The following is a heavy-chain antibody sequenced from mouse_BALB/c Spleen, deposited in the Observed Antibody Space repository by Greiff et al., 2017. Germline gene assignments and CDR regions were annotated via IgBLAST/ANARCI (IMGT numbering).Heavy chain of an antibody. CDR3: ARDYEAY. CDR2: IYPGSGST. J-gene: IGHJ3*01. Sequence: VQLQQSGPELVKPGASVKMSCKASGYTFTDYVISWVKQRTGQGLEWIGEIYPGSGSTYYNEKFKGKATLTADKSSNTAYMQLSSLTSEDSAVYFCARDYEAYWGQGTLVTVSA. CDR1: GYTFTDYV. V-gene: IGHV1-77*01. D-gene: IGHD1-1*01.